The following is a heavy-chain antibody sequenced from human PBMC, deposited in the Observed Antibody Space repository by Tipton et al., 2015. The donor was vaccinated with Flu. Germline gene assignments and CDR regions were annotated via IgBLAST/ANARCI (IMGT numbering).Heavy chain of an antibody. V-gene: IGHV1-2*02. CDR2: INPDSGAT. CDR3: ARIYDFFGLDN. D-gene: IGHD3-3*01. J-gene: IGHJ4*02. Sequence: QLVQSGAEVRRPGASVKVSCKPSGYTFTAYYLHWVRQAPGQGLEWVGWINPDSGATNYAQRFQGRVAMTRDTASSTAYLELSRLRSDDTAVYYCARIYDFFGLDNWGQGTLVTVSS. CDR1: GYTFTAYY.